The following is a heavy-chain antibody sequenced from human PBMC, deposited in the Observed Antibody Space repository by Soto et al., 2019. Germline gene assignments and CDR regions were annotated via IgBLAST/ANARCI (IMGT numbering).Heavy chain of an antibody. J-gene: IGHJ6*03. Sequence: QVQLVQSGAEVKKPGASVKVSCKASGYTFTSYGISWVRQAPGQGLEWMGWISAYKGNANYAQKIQDRVTMTTDTATSTAYMELRSLRSDDTAVYYCARVRQDDFWSSYSRYYYYSMDVWGKGTTVTVSS. CDR2: ISAYKGNA. CDR3: ARVRQDDFWSSYSRYYYYSMDV. V-gene: IGHV1-18*01. D-gene: IGHD3-3*01. CDR1: GYTFTSYG.